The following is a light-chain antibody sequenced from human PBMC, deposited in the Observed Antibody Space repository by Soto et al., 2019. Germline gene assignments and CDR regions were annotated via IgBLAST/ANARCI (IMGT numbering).Light chain of an antibody. Sequence: EIVLTQSPATLSLSPGERATLSCRASQSVSSYLAWYQQKPGQAPRLLIYDASNRCTGVPARFSGSGSGTDFTLTISSLEPEDFAVYYCQQRSDWPPLTFGPGTKVDLK. J-gene: IGKJ3*01. CDR3: QQRSDWPPLT. CDR2: DAS. V-gene: IGKV3-11*01. CDR1: QSVSSY.